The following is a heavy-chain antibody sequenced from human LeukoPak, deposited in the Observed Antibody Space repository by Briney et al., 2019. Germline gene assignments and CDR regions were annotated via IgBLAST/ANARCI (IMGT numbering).Heavy chain of an antibody. V-gene: IGHV3-43D*03. D-gene: IGHD1-14*01. J-gene: IGHJ6*03. Sequence: PGGSLRLSCAASGFTFGDYVFHWVRQAPGKGLEWVSLITWDGGSTYYANSVKGRFTISRDNSKNFLYLQMNRLRAEDTALYYCARTEPDHYYYMDVWGKGTTVTVSS. CDR3: ARTEPDHYYYMDV. CDR1: GFTFGDYV. CDR2: ITWDGGST.